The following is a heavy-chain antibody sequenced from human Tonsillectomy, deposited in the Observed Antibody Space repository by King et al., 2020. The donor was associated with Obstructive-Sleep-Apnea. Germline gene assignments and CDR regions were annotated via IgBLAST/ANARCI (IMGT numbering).Heavy chain of an antibody. CDR1: GGSISSYY. CDR3: ARGDDFWNY. J-gene: IGHJ4*02. Sequence: QLQESGPGLVKPSETLSLTCTVSGGSISSYYWSWIRQPPGKGLEWIGYIYYSGSTNYNPSLKSRVTISVDTSKNQFSLKLSSVTAAETAVYYCARGDDFWNYWGQGTLVTVSS. D-gene: IGHD3-3*01. V-gene: IGHV4-59*08. CDR2: IYYSGST.